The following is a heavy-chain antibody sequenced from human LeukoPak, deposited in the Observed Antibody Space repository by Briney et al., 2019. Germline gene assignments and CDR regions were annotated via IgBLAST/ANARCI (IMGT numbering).Heavy chain of an antibody. D-gene: IGHD3-16*01. CDR1: GFTFSSSW. Sequence: GGSLRLSCVASGFTFSSSWMTWVRQAPGMGLERVANIKADGSGKYYVDSVRGRFAISRDNSKSTLYLHMNSLRAEDTAVYYCANIPNSFGPDYWGQGSLVTVSS. CDR2: IKADGSGK. CDR3: ANIPNSFGPDY. J-gene: IGHJ4*02. V-gene: IGHV3-7*01.